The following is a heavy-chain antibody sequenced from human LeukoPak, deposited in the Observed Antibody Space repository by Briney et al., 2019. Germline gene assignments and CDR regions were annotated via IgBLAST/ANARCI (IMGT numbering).Heavy chain of an antibody. CDR2: IDAGNGRT. D-gene: IGHD4-17*01. CDR3: ARDGTVTPTGDYYYYYMDV. J-gene: IGHJ6*03. Sequence: ASVKVSCKASGYDFTKYAVQWVRQAPGQRLEWMGWIDAGNGRTKYSQDFQGRVTISRDTSASIAYMELSSLRSEDTAVYYCARDGTVTPTGDYYYYYMDVWGKGTTVTVSS. CDR1: GYDFTKYA. V-gene: IGHV1-3*03.